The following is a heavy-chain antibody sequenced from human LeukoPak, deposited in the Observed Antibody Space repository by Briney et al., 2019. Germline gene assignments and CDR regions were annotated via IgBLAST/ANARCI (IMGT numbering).Heavy chain of an antibody. D-gene: IGHD2-15*01. CDR1: GFIFNNYW. V-gene: IGHV3-7*01. CDR3: ARQRRYCSGDNCYQRTFDY. CDR2: IKQDGSEK. J-gene: IGHJ4*02. Sequence: GGSLRLSCAASGFIFNNYWISWVRQAPGEGLEWVANIKQDGSEKYYVDSVKGRFTISRDNAKNSLYLQMNSLRAEDTAVYYCARQRRYCSGDNCYQRTFDYWGQGTLVTVSS.